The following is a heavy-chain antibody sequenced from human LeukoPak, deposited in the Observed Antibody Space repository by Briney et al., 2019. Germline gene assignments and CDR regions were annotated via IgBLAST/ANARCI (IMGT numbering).Heavy chain of an antibody. D-gene: IGHD3-3*01. CDR2: IWYDGSNK. Sequence: GGSLRLSCAASGFTFSSYGMHWVRQAPGKGLEWVAVIWYDGSNKYYADSVKGRFTISRDNSKNTLYMQMNSLRAEDTAVYYCAKDHRTYDFWSGYYPPNWFDPWGQGTLVTVSS. CDR1: GFTFSSYG. CDR3: AKDHRTYDFWSGYYPPNWFDP. V-gene: IGHV3-33*06. J-gene: IGHJ5*02.